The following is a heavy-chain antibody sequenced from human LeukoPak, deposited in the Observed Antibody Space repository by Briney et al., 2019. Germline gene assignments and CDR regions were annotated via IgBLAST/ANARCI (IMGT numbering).Heavy chain of an antibody. Sequence: ASVKVSCKSSGYTFTGYYLHWVRQAPGQGLEWMGGIIPIFGTANYAQKFQGRVTITTDESTSTAYMELSSLRSEDTAVYYCARGVDYDFWIDWGQGTLVTVSS. J-gene: IGHJ1*01. V-gene: IGHV1-69*05. D-gene: IGHD3-3*01. CDR2: IIPIFGTA. CDR1: GYTFTGYY. CDR3: ARGVDYDFWID.